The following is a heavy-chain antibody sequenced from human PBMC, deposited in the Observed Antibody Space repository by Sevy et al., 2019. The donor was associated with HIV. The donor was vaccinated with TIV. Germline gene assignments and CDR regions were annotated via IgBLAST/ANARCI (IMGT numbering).Heavy chain of an antibody. D-gene: IGHD6-13*01. Sequence: GGSLRLSCAASGFTFSDYYMTWIRQAPGKGLEWVSYISSGSTYINYAASVKGRFTISRDNAKNSLYLQMNSLRAEDTAVYYCAKDSRVYSSSHFDYWGQGTLVTVSS. V-gene: IGHV3-11*06. CDR1: GFTFSDYY. J-gene: IGHJ4*02. CDR3: AKDSRVYSSSHFDY. CDR2: ISSGSTYI.